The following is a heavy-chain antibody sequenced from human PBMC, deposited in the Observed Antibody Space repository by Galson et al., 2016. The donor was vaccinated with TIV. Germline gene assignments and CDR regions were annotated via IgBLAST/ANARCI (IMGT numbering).Heavy chain of an antibody. V-gene: IGHV1-18*04. CDR2: ISASNGDT. CDR1: GYTFGNYG. J-gene: IGHJ4*02. CDR3: ARESDCSSGTCYSRAFDF. Sequence: SVKVSCKASGYTFGNYGISWMRQAPGQGLEWVGWISASNGDTNYARKFQGRITMTKDTFTSTVFMELRSLRSEDTAVFYCARESDCSSGTCYSRAFDFWGQGVLVTVSS. D-gene: IGHD2-2*02.